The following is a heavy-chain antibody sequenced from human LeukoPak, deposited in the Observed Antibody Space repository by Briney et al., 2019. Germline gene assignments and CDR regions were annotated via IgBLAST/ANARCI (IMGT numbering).Heavy chain of an antibody. J-gene: IGHJ4*02. D-gene: IGHD6-6*01. Sequence: AGGSLRLSCAASGFTFSSYGMHWVRQAPGKGLEWVAVISYDGSNKYYADSVKGRFTISRDNSKNTLYLQMNSLRAEDTAVYYCAKVRDRRSSSLGKYFFDSWGQGTLITVSS. CDR1: GFTFSSYG. V-gene: IGHV3-30*18. CDR3: AKVRDRRSSSLGKYFFDS. CDR2: ISYDGSNK.